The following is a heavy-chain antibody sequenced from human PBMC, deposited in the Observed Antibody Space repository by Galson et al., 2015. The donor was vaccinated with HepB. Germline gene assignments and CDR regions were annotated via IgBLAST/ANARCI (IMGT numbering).Heavy chain of an antibody. Sequence: TLSLTCTVSGGSISDHYWSWIRRSPGKGLEWIGYIYYSDTWTTNYNPSLRSRVTISFDTSNNQVSLELSSVTAADTAMYYCGRQTHHQNPMDVWGQGTTVTVS. CDR1: GGSISDHY. J-gene: IGHJ6*02. CDR3: GRQTHHQNPMDV. D-gene: IGHD1-14*01. V-gene: IGHV4-59*08. CDR2: IYYSDTWTT.